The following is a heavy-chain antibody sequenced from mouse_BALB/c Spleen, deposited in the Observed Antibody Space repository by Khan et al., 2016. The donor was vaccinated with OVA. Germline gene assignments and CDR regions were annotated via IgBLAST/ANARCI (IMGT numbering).Heavy chain of an antibody. D-gene: IGHD1-1*01. CDR1: GYTFTDYY. CDR2: ISPGSGDT. Sequence: QVQLQQSGAELARPGASVKLSCKASGYTFTDYYINWVKQRTGQGLEWIGEISPGSGDTYYNERFKGKATLTADKSYSTAYMQLSSLTTEALAVYSCARMNYIGYTFAYRGQGTLVTVSA. V-gene: IGHV1-77*01. J-gene: IGHJ3*01. CDR3: ARMNYIGYTFAY.